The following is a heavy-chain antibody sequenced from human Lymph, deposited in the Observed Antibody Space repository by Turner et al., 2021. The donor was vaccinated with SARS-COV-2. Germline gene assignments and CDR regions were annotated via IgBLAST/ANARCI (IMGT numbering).Heavy chain of an antibody. CDR2: MNPNSGNT. CDR1: GYTFTSYD. V-gene: IGHV1-8*01. CDR3: ARGAQLTVWFDP. Sequence: QVQLVQSGADVKKPGALVKVSCKASGYTFTSYDINWVRQATGQGLEWMGWMNPNSGNTGYAQKFKGRVTMTRNTYISTAYMELSSLRSEDTAVYYCARGAQLTVWFDPWGQGTLVTVSS. J-gene: IGHJ5*02. D-gene: IGHD3-9*01.